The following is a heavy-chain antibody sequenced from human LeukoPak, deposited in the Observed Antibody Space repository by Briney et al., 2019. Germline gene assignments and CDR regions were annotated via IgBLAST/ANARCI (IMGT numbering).Heavy chain of an antibody. CDR2: IYYSGST. CDR1: GGSISSYY. CDR3: ARHRGHGSSSYWFDP. J-gene: IGHJ5*02. D-gene: IGHD6-13*01. V-gene: IGHV4-59*08. Sequence: SETLSLTCTVSGGSISSYYWSWIRQPPGKGLEWIGYIYYSGSTNYNPSVKSRVTISIDTSKNQFSLKLNSVTAADTAVYYCARHRGHGSSSYWFDPWGQGTLVTVSS.